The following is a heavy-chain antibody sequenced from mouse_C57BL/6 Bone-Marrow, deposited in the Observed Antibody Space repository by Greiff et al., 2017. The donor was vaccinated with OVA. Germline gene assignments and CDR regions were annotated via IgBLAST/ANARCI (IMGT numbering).Heavy chain of an antibody. J-gene: IGHJ2*01. Sequence: VQLQQSGAELVKPGASVKMSCKASGYAFTTYLIEWMKQNHGRSLEWIGNLHPYNDDTKYNEQFKGKATLTVEKSSSTVYLEISRLTSDDAAVDYCAMNRGLLHCFDYWGQGTTLTVSS. D-gene: IGHD1-1*01. CDR1: GYAFTTYL. CDR3: AMNRGLLHCFDY. V-gene: IGHV1-47*01. CDR2: LHPYNDDT.